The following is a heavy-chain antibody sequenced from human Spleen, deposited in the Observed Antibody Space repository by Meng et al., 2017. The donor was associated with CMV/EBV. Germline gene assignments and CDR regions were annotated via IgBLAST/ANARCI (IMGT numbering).Heavy chain of an antibody. J-gene: IGHJ6*02. D-gene: IGHD5/OR15-5a*01. CDR2: INPNSGDT. Sequence: ASVKVSCKASGYMFTGHYMHWVRQAPGQGLEWMGWINPNSGDTNYEQKFQGRVIMTRDTSIRTAYMELRRLRSDDTAVYYCVREMSVYLGGMDVWGQGTTVTVSS. CDR3: VREMSVYLGGMDV. V-gene: IGHV1-2*02. CDR1: GYMFTGHY.